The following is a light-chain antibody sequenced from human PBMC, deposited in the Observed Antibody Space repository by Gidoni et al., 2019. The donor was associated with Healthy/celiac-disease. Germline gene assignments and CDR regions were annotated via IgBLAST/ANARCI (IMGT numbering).Light chain of an antibody. Sequence: DIQMTQSPSSVSASVGDRVTITCRASQGISSWLVWYQQKPRKAPKLLIYAASSLQSGVPSRFSGSGSGTDFTLTISSLQPEDFATYYCQQANSFPWTFGQXTKVEIK. CDR3: QQANSFPWT. V-gene: IGKV1-12*01. CDR2: AAS. CDR1: QGISSW. J-gene: IGKJ1*01.